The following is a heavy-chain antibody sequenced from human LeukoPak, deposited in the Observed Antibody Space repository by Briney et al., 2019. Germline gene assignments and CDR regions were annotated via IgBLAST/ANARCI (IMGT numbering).Heavy chain of an antibody. CDR3: ARTGEAGYFDY. CDR2: IYYSGST. D-gene: IGHD7-27*01. J-gene: IGHJ4*02. V-gene: IGHV4-59*08. Sequence: SETLSLTCSVPGGSISSSYWSWIRQPPGKGREWIGYIYYSGSTNYNPSLKSRVTISVDTSKNQFYLKLSSVTAADTAVYYCARTGEAGYFDYWGQGTLVTVSS. CDR1: GGSISSSY.